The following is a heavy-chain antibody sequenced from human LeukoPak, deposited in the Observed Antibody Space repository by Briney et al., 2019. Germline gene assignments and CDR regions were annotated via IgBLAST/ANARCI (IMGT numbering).Heavy chain of an antibody. V-gene: IGHV4-31*03. J-gene: IGHJ5*02. CDR3: VPGGRKTYCSSTNCYAEFLNWFDP. D-gene: IGHD2-2*01. CDR1: GGSISSGGYY. CDR2: IYYSGST. Sequence: KASQTLSLTCTVSGGSISSGGYYWSWIRQHPGKGLEWIGYIYYSGSTYYNPSLKSRVTISVDTSKNQFSLKLSSVTAADTAVYYCVPGGRKTYCSSTNCYAEFLNWFDPWGQGTLVTVSS.